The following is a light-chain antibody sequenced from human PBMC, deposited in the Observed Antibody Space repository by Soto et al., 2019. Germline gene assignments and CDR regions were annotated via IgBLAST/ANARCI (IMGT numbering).Light chain of an antibody. V-gene: IGKV1-39*01. CDR2: AAS. CDR3: QHTYSRPFT. J-gene: IGKJ4*01. CDR1: QSISSY. Sequence: DIQMTQSPSSLSASVGDRVTITCRASQSISSYLNWYQQKPGKAPKVLIYAASSLQSGVPSRCSGIGSGTDFTLSISRLQAEDSATYYGQHTYSRPFTFGGGTKVEIK.